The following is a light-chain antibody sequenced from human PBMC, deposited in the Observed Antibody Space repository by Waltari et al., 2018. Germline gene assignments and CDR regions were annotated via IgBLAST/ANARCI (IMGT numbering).Light chain of an antibody. J-gene: IGKJ4*01. CDR3: QQSHSAPLA. Sequence: DIQMTQSPSSLSASVGDRVTITCWASRAITNYVNWYQQRPGLAPKLLIYAASTLQGGVPTRVSGSGSGTDFTLTISGLQIEDFATYYGQQSHSAPLAFGGGNRLEI. CDR2: AAS. V-gene: IGKV1-39*01. CDR1: RAITNY.